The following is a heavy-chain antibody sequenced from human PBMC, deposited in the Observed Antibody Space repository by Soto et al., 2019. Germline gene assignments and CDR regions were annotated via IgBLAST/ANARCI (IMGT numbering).Heavy chain of an antibody. J-gene: IGHJ6*02. D-gene: IGHD3-22*01. V-gene: IGHV1-3*01. Sequence: ASVKVSCKASGYTFTSYAMHWVRQAPGHRLEWMGWINAGNGNTAYSQKLQGRVTISADKSISTAYLQWSSLKASDTAMYYCARHGIQYDSKTHYPYYYYYYGMDVWGQGTTVTVSS. CDR1: GYTFTSYA. CDR2: INAGNGNT. CDR3: ARHGIQYDSKTHYPYYYYYYGMDV.